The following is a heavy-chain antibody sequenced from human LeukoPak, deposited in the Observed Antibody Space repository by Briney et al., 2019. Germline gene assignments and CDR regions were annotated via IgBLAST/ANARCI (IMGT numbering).Heavy chain of an antibody. Sequence: ASVKVSCRASGYTFTSYDINWVRQATGPGLEWMGWMNPNSGNTGYAQKFQGRVTITRNTTISTAYMELSSLRSEDTAVYYCARAAAGTGYYFDYWGQGTLVTVSS. CDR2: MNPNSGNT. V-gene: IGHV1-8*03. CDR3: ARAAAGTGYYFDY. CDR1: GYTFTSYD. J-gene: IGHJ4*02. D-gene: IGHD6-13*01.